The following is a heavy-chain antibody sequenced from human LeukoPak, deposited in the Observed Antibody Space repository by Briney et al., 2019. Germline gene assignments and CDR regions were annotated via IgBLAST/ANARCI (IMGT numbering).Heavy chain of an antibody. V-gene: IGHV2-70*11. Sequence: ESGPTLVKATQTLTLTCTFSGFSLSTGGMCVSWIRQPPGKALEWLARIDWDDDKYYNTSLKTRLTISKDTSKNQVVLTMTNMDPVDTATYYCARIRTVAGTRLLDYWGQGTLVTVSS. CDR1: GFSLSTGGMC. D-gene: IGHD6-19*01. CDR2: IDWDDDK. J-gene: IGHJ4*02. CDR3: ARIRTVAGTRLLDY.